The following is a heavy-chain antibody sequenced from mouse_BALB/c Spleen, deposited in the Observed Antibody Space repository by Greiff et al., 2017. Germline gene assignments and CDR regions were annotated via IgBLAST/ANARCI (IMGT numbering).Heavy chain of an antibody. CDR3: ARGYGNYGEFAY. V-gene: IGHV1S56*01. D-gene: IGHD2-1*01. CDR2: IYPGNVNT. J-gene: IGHJ3*01. Sequence: LEESGPELVKPGASVRISCKASGYTFTSYYIHWVKQRPGQGLEWIGWIYPGNVNTKYNEKFKGKATLTADKSSSTAYMQLSSLTSEDSAVYFCARGYGNYGEFAYWGQGTLVTVSA. CDR1: GYTFTSYY.